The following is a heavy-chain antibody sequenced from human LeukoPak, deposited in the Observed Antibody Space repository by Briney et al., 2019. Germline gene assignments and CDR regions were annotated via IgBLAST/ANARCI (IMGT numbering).Heavy chain of an antibody. CDR1: GYTFTSYD. CDR3: ARGWAGRFGELSYSDY. CDR2: MNPNSGNT. D-gene: IGHD3-10*01. Sequence: ASVKVSCKASGYTFTSYDINWVRQATGQGLEWMGWMNPNSGNTGYAQKFQGRVTMTRNTSISTAYMELSSLRSEDTAVYYCARGWAGRFGELSYSDYWGQGTLVTVSS. J-gene: IGHJ4*02. V-gene: IGHV1-8*01.